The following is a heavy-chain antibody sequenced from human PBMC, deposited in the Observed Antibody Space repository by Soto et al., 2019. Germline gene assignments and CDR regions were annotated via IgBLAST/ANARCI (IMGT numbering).Heavy chain of an antibody. Sequence: QVQLQQSGAGLLKPSETLSLTCDVYGGSFSDYIWTWIRQTPGKGLQWIGQINHSGSANYNPSLKSRGTISVHTSSSQFSLELRSVTAADTAVYYCARGLSSGSHYSGGWYYFDSWGQGTQVTVSS. CDR3: ARGLSSGSHYSGGWYYFDS. D-gene: IGHD1-26*01. J-gene: IGHJ4*02. CDR1: GGSFSDYI. V-gene: IGHV4-34*01. CDR2: INHSGSA.